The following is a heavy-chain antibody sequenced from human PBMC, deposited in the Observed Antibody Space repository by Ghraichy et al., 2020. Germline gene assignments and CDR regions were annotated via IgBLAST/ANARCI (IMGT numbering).Heavy chain of an antibody. V-gene: IGHV4-34*01. Sequence: SKTLSLTCAVYGGSFSGYYWSWIRQPPGKGLEWIGEINHSGSTNYNPSLKSRVTISVDTSKNQFSLKLSSVTAADTAVYYCARGSRNPPKQDVWGQGTTVTVSS. CDR2: INHSGST. J-gene: IGHJ6*02. CDR3: ARGSRNPPKQDV. D-gene: IGHD2/OR15-2a*01. CDR1: GGSFSGYY.